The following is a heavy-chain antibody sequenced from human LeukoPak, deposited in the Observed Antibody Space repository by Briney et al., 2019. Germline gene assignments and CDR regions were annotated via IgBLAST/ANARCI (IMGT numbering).Heavy chain of an antibody. J-gene: IGHJ4*02. D-gene: IGHD2-2*01. CDR1: GYTFTEYY. Sequence: ASVKVSCKSSGYTFTEYYIHWVRQARGQGLEWMAWVYTESGGTKSAQKCQGRVTVTRNTSINTVYMELSDLASGDTAMYYCARSCSASTCWDFDYWGQGTLVTVAS. CDR2: VYTESGGT. CDR3: ARSCSASTCWDFDY. V-gene: IGHV1-2*02.